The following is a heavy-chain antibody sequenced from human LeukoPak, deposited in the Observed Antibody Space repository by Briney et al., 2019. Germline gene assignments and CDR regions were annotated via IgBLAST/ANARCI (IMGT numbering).Heavy chain of an antibody. J-gene: IGHJ5*02. CDR2: IILILGIA. CDR1: GGTFSSYA. CDR3: ARASRGFDP. Sequence: ASVKVSCKASGGTFSSYAISWVRQAPGQGLEWMGRIILILGIANYAQKFQGRVTITADKSTSTAYMELSSLRSEDTAVYYCARASRGFDPRGQGTLVTVSS. V-gene: IGHV1-69*04.